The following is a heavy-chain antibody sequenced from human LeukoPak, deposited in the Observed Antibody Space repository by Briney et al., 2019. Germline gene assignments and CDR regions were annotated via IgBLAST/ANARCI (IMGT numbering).Heavy chain of an antibody. Sequence: GGSLRLSCAASGFTFSSYWMHWVRQAPGKGLVWVSRLISDGSSASYADSVKGRFTISRDNTKNTLYLQMNSLRAEDTAVYYCVRDSRYCPDVWGQGTTVTVCS. J-gene: IGHJ6*02. CDR3: VRDSRYCPDV. CDR2: LISDGSSA. D-gene: IGHD2-8*02. V-gene: IGHV3-74*01. CDR1: GFTFSSYW.